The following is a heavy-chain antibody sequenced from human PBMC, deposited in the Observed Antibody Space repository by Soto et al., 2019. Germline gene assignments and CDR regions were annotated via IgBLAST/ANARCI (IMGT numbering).Heavy chain of an antibody. Sequence: QVQLQESGPGLVKPSETLSLTCTVSGGSISSYYWSWIRQPPGKRLEWIGYIYYSGSTNYNPSLKSRVTISVDTSKNQFSLKLSSVTAADTAVYYCAREYYDYVWGSYRLFDYWGQGTLVTVSS. CDR1: GGSISSYY. V-gene: IGHV4-59*01. D-gene: IGHD3-16*02. CDR3: AREYYDYVWGSYRLFDY. CDR2: IYYSGST. J-gene: IGHJ4*02.